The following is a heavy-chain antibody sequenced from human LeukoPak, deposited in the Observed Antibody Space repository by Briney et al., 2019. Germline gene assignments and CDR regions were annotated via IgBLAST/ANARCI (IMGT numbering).Heavy chain of an antibody. Sequence: SETLSLTCTVSGGSISNYFWNWIRQPPGKGLEWIGYFFQSGSAKYNPSLKSRVTLSADTSKNLVSLKLNSVTAADTAVYFCARAGGYSGYGSFDYWGQGILVPVSS. CDR1: GGSISNYF. CDR2: FFQSGSA. V-gene: IGHV4-59*08. J-gene: IGHJ4*02. CDR3: ARAGGYSGYGSFDY. D-gene: IGHD5-12*01.